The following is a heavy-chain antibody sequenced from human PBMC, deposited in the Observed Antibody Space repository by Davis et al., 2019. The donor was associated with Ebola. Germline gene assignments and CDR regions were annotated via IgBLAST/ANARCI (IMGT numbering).Heavy chain of an antibody. Sequence: PSETLSLTCSFSDGSISSHYWNSIRQPPGKGLEWVWIIYDSGRTNYNPSLKSRVTISADTSKNQFSLNLRSVTAADTAVYYCVRFGRGAYWGQGTLVTVSS. D-gene: IGHD3-16*01. CDR1: DGSISSHY. J-gene: IGHJ4*02. CDR3: VRFGRGAY. V-gene: IGHV4-59*11. CDR2: IYDSGRT.